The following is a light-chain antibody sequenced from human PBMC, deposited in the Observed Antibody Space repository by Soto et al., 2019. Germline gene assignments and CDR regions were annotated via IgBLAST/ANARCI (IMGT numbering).Light chain of an antibody. CDR2: DAS. CDR1: QSIRSW. CDR3: QQYNSYSWT. J-gene: IGKJ1*01. V-gene: IGKV1-5*01. Sequence: DIPMTQSPSTLSASVGDTVTITCRASQSIRSWLAWYQQKPGKAPKLLIYDASSLESGVPSRFSGSGSGTEFTLTISSLQPDDFATYYCQQYNSYSWTFGQGTKVDIK.